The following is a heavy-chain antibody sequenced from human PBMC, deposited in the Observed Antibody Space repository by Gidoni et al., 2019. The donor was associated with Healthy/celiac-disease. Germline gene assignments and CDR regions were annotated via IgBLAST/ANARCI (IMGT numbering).Heavy chain of an antibody. CDR3: ASDSSSSSHYYYGMDV. D-gene: IGHD6-6*01. V-gene: IGHV4-39*01. Sequence: QLQLQESGPGLVKPSETLSLPCTVYGGSISSSSYYWGWIRQPPGKGLEWIGSIYYSGSTYYNPSRKSRVTISVDTSKNQFPLNLSSVTAADTAVYYCASDSSSSSHYYYGMDVWGQGTTVTVSS. J-gene: IGHJ6*02. CDR2: IYYSGST. CDR1: GGSISSSSYY.